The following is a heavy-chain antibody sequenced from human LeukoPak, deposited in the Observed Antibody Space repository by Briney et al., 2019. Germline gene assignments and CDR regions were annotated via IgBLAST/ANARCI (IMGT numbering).Heavy chain of an antibody. J-gene: IGHJ4*02. CDR1: GGSFSGYH. V-gene: IGHV4-34*01. Sequence: PSETLSLTCAVYGGSFSGYHWSWIRQPPGKGLEWIGEINHSGSTNYNPSLKSRVTISVDTSKNQFSLKLSSVTAADTAVYYCARAWDTAMEFDYWGQGTLVTVSS. D-gene: IGHD5-18*01. CDR2: INHSGST. CDR3: ARAWDTAMEFDY.